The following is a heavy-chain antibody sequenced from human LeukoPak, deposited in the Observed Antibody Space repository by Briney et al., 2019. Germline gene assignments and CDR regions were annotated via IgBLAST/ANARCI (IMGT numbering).Heavy chain of an antibody. CDR1: GGTFSSYA. Sequence: GSSVKVSCKASGGTFSSYAISWVRQAPGQGLEWMGGIIPIFGTANYAQKFQGRVTITADESTSTAYMELSSLRSEDTAVYYCARDLGDQDPYYYGMDVWGQGTTVTVSS. V-gene: IGHV1-69*01. J-gene: IGHJ6*02. D-gene: IGHD3-10*01. CDR2: IIPIFGTA. CDR3: ARDLGDQDPYYYGMDV.